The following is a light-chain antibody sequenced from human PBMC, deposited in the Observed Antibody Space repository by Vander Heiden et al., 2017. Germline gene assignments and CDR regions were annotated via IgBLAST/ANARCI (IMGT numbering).Light chain of an antibody. Sequence: DIQMTQSPSSVSASVGDRVTITCRASEDISIYLAWYQQKPGRAPKPLIHAASTLQSGVPSRFSGSGSGTDFTLTISSLQPEDFATYYCQHAKTDPFTFGHGTKVDIE. J-gene: IGKJ3*01. CDR1: EDISIY. V-gene: IGKV1-12*01. CDR3: QHAKTDPFT. CDR2: AAS.